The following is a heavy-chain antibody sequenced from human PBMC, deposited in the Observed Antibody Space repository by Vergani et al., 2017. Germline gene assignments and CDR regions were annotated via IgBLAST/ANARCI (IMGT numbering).Heavy chain of an antibody. J-gene: IGHJ4*02. Sequence: EVELVQSGPEMRKPGESLKISCKGSEYSFGNYWIGWVRQMPGKGLEWMGIIYPADSDTRYSPSFPGQVTISADKSSSTAFLQWDSLKASDTALYYCARHTTYTDSWGQGTLVTVSS. D-gene: IGHD1-1*01. V-gene: IGHV5-51*01. CDR2: IYPADSDT. CDR3: ARHTTYTDS. CDR1: EYSFGNYW.